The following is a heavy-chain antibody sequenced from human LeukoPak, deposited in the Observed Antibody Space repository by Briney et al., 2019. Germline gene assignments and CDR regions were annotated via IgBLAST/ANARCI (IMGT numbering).Heavy chain of an antibody. CDR2: ISSDGSNV. CDR1: GFSFRGFA. Sequence: PGGSLRLSCAASGFSFRGFAMYWVRQAPGKGLEWVAVISSDGSNVYYSDFAKGRFTISRDNSKNTLNLQLDSLRTDDTAVYYCARHTDDLGYFQHWGQGTLVTVSS. D-gene: IGHD3-16*01. V-gene: IGHV3-30*04. CDR3: ARHTDDLGYFQH. J-gene: IGHJ1*01.